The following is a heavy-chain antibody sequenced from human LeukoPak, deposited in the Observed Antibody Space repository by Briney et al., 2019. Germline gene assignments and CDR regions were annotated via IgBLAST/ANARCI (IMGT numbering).Heavy chain of an antibody. CDR1: GFTFSSYW. CDR2: INGDESLK. J-gene: IGHJ4*02. CDR3: VRDGRSGWHFDY. D-gene: IGHD6-19*01. Sequence: GGSLRLSCTVTGFTFSSYWMSWVRQAPGKGLEWVANINGDESLKYHVDSVKGRFTISRDNAKNSMSLQMNSLRAEDTAVYYCVRDGRSGWHFDYWGRGILVTVSS. V-gene: IGHV3-7*01.